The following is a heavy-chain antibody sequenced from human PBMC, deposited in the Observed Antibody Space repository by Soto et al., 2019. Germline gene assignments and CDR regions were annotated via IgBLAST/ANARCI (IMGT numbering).Heavy chain of an antibody. Sequence: QVQLVQSGAEVKKPGSSVKVSCKASGGTFSSYAISWVRQAPGQGLEWMGGIIPIFGTANYAQKFQGRVTITADESTSTAYMELSSLRSQDTAVYYCASLAADIVVVPAPDLDLFDYWGQGTLVTVSS. J-gene: IGHJ4*02. CDR3: ASLAADIVVVPAPDLDLFDY. V-gene: IGHV1-69*01. D-gene: IGHD2-2*01. CDR1: GGTFSSYA. CDR2: IIPIFGTA.